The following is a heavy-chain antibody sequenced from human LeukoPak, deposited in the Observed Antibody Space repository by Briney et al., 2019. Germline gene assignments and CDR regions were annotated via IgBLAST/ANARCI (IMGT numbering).Heavy chain of an antibody. J-gene: IGHJ4*02. Sequence: SWVRQAPGKGLEWVGFIRSKAYGGTTEYAASVKGRFTISRDDSKSIAYLQMNSLKTEDTAVYFCTRIIVATLSIDYWGQGTLVTVSS. V-gene: IGHV3-49*02. CDR2: IRSKAYGGTT. CDR3: TRIIVATLSIDY. D-gene: IGHD2-15*01.